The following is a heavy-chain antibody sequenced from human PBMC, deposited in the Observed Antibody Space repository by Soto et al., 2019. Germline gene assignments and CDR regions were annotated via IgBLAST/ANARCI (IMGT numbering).Heavy chain of an antibody. CDR3: ASGYSTGWSYGMDV. V-gene: IGHV1-69*13. J-gene: IGHJ6*02. CDR2: IIPIFGPA. Sequence: SVKVSWKASGGTFSSISINWVLQAPGQGLEWMGGIIPIFGPANYAQKFQGRVTITADESTSTAYMELSSLRSEDTAVYYCASGYSTGWSYGMDVWGQGTTVTVSS. CDR1: GGTFSSIS. D-gene: IGHD6-19*01.